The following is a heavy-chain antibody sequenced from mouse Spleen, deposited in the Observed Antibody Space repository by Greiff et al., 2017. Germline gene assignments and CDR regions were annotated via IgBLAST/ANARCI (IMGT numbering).Heavy chain of an antibody. CDR2: ISSGSSTI. D-gene: IGHD3-2*01. CDR1: GFTFSDYG. J-gene: IGHJ4*01. CDR3: ARRQLGLGNAMDY. Sequence: EVKLMESGGGLVKPGGSLKLSCAASGFTFSDYGMHWVRQAPEKGLEWVAYISSGSSTIYYADTVKGRFTISRDNAKNTLFLQMTSLRSEDTAMYYCARRQLGLGNAMDYWGQGTSVTVSS. V-gene: IGHV5-17*01.